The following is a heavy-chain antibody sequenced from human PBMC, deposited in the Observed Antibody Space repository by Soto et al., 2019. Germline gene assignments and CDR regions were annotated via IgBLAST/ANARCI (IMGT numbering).Heavy chain of an antibody. J-gene: IGHJ6*02. V-gene: IGHV3-23*01. Sequence: GGSLRLSCAASGFTFSSYAMSWVRQAPGKGLEWVSAISGSGGSTYYADSVKGRFTISRDNSKNTLYLQMNSLRAEDTAVYYRAKEIYSGYDSYGMDVWGQGTTVTVSS. CDR3: AKEIYSGYDSYGMDV. CDR1: GFTFSSYA. CDR2: ISGSGGST. D-gene: IGHD5-12*01.